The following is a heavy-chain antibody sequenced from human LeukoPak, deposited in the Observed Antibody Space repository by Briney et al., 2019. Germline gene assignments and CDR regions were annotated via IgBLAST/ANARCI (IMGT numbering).Heavy chain of an antibody. CDR3: ASSYGSGSYWPLRY. J-gene: IGHJ4*02. CDR1: GYTFTSYY. D-gene: IGHD3-10*01. CDR2: INPSGGST. V-gene: IGHV1-46*01. Sequence: ASVNVSCKASGYTFTSYYMHWVRQAPGQGLEWMGMINPSGGSTSYAQEFQGRVTMTRDTSTSTVYMELSSLRSDDTAVYYCASSYGSGSYWPLRYWGQGTLVTVSS.